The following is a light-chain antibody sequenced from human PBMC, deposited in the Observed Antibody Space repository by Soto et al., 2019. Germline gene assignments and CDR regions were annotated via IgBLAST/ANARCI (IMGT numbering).Light chain of an antibody. V-gene: IGLV2-8*01. Sequence: QSALTQPPSASGSPGQSVTISCTGTSSDIGGSNYVSWYQQHPGKAPKLIIYEVSKRPSGVPDRFSGSKSGNTASLTVSGLQAEDEADYYCTSYAGSNNLVFAGGTQLTVL. CDR2: EVS. CDR1: SSDIGGSNY. J-gene: IGLJ3*02. CDR3: TSYAGSNNLV.